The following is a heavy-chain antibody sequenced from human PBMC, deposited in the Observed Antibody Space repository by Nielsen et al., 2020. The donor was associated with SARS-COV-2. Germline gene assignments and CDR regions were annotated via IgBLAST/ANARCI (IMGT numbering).Heavy chain of an antibody. CDR3: AKDLDAGYYYGSGISGEPNYYYYGMDV. Sequence: GSLRLSCAASGFTFSSYGMHWVRQAPGKGLEWVAVISYDGSNKYYADSVKGRFTISRDNSKNTLYLQMNSLRAEDTAVYYCAKDLDAGYYYGSGISGEPNYYYYGMDVWGQGTTVTVSS. CDR1: GFTFSSYG. D-gene: IGHD3-10*01. J-gene: IGHJ6*02. CDR2: ISYDGSNK. V-gene: IGHV3-30*18.